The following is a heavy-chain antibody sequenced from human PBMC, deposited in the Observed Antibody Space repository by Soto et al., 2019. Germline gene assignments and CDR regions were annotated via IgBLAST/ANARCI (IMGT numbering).Heavy chain of an antibody. CDR3: AKDLGLHSIGWFLAAFEI. D-gene: IGHD6-19*01. V-gene: IGHV4-59*01. CDR2: ISHSEST. J-gene: IGHJ3*02. Sequence: QVQLQESGPGLVKPSETLSLTCTVSGGSISGYYGSWIRQSPGKGLEWIGYISHSESTNYNPSLKSRVTMSVDTSKNQFFLKLTSVTVADTAVYYCAKDLGLHSIGWFLAAFEIWGQGTVVTVSS. CDR1: GGSISGYY.